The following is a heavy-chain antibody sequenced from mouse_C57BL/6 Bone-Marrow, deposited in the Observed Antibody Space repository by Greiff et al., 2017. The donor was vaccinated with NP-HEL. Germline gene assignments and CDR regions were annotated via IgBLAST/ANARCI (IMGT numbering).Heavy chain of an antibody. CDR3: AAYYSNPYWYFDV. Sequence: QVQLQQSGAELARPWASVKLSCKASGYTFTSYGISWVKQRTGQGLEWIGEIYPRSGNTYYNEKFKGKATLTADKSSSTAYMELRSLTSEDSAVYFCAAYYSNPYWYFDVWGTGTTVTVSS. J-gene: IGHJ1*03. D-gene: IGHD2-5*01. CDR1: GYTFTSYG. CDR2: IYPRSGNT. V-gene: IGHV1-81*01.